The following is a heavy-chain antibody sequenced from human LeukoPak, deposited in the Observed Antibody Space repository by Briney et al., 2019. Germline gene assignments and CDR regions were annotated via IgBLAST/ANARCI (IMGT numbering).Heavy chain of an antibody. Sequence: GGSLRLSCAASGFTFSSYWMSWVRQAPGKGLEWVSAISGSGGSTYYADSVKGRFTISRDNSKNTLYLQMNSLRAEDTAVYYCASGTYYYYYYGMDVWGQGTTVTVSS. CDR1: GFTFSSYW. D-gene: IGHD1-26*01. V-gene: IGHV3-23*01. CDR2: ISGSGGST. J-gene: IGHJ6*02. CDR3: ASGTYYYYYYGMDV.